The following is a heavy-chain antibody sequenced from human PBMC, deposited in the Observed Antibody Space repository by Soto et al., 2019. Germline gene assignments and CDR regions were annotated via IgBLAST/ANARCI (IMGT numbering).Heavy chain of an antibody. CDR1: GYTFTSYG. V-gene: IGHV1-18*01. CDR2: ISAYNGNT. J-gene: IGHJ6*02. Sequence: ASVKVSCKASGYTFTSYGISWVRRAPGQGLEWMGWISAYNGNTNYAQKLQGRVTMTTDTSTSTAYMELRSLRSDDTAVYYCARPELWFGQFLRLAVWGQGTTVTVSS. CDR3: ARPELWFGQFLRLAV. D-gene: IGHD3-10*01.